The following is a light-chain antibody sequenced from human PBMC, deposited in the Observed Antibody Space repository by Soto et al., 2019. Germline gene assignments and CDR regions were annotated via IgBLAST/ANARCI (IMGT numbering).Light chain of an antibody. J-gene: IGKJ1*01. CDR1: PSVSSN. Sequence: EIVMTQSPATLSVSPGERATLSCRASPSVSSNLAWYQQKPGQAPRLLIYGASTWATGIPARFSGSGSGTEFTLTISSLQSEDFVVYYCQQYNNWPPWTVGQGTKVEIK. CDR2: GAS. V-gene: IGKV3-15*01. CDR3: QQYNNWPPWT.